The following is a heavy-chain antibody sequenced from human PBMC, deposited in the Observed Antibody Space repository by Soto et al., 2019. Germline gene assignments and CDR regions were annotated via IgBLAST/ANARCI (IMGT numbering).Heavy chain of an antibody. V-gene: IGHV4-4*02. CDR2: IYHSGST. D-gene: IGHD6-6*01. Sequence: SETLSLTCAVSSGSISSSNWWSWVRQPPGKGLEWIGEIYHSGSTNYNPSLKSRVTISVDKSKNQFSLKLSSVTAADTAVYYCARDLGGDSSSSAFDYWGQGTLVTVSS. J-gene: IGHJ4*02. CDR1: SGSISSSNW. CDR3: ARDLGGDSSSSAFDY.